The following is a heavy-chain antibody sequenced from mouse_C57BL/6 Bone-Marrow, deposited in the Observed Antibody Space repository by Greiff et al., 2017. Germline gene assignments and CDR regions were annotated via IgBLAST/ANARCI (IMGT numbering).Heavy chain of an antibody. CDR1: GYTFTDYY. CDR2: IYPGSGNT. Sequence: VQLQQSGAELVRPGASVKLSCKASGYTFTDYYINWVQQRPGQGLEWIARIYPGSGNTYYNEKFKGKATLTAEKSSSTAYMQLSSLTSEDSAVYFCAREGGGSRIAYWGQGTLVTVSA. D-gene: IGHD1-1*01. V-gene: IGHV1-76*01. CDR3: AREGGGSRIAY. J-gene: IGHJ3*01.